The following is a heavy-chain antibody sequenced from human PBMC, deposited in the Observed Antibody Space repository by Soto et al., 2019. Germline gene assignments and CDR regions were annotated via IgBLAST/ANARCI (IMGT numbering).Heavy chain of an antibody. CDR1: GFIFSDIF. CDR3: ASDPYYYASEY. V-gene: IGHV3-11*01. CDR2: ISGTGTTI. Sequence: PGGSLRLACAASGFIFSDIFMTWICQAPGKGLEWVSYISGTGTTIHYADSVKGRFTVSRDNAKNSLYLQMNSLRAEDTAVYYCASDPYYYASEYWGQGTLVTVSS. D-gene: IGHD3-10*01. J-gene: IGHJ4*02.